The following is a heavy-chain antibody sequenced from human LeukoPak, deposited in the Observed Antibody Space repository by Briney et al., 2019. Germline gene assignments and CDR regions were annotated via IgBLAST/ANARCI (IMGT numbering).Heavy chain of an antibody. J-gene: IGHJ4*02. Sequence: PGRSLRLSCAASGFSFKDYNIHWVRQAPGKGLEWVAVITYDGSNKYYTDSVKGRFTISRDNSKSTLYLQMSSLRAEDTAVYYCAKVRWDNSGWYYLDYWGQGTLVTVSS. V-gene: IGHV3-30*18. CDR3: AKVRWDNSGWYYLDY. CDR1: GFSFKDYN. CDR2: ITYDGSNK. D-gene: IGHD6-19*01.